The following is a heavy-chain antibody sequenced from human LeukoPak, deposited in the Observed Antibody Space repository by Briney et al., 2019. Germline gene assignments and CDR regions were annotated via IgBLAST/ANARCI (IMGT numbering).Heavy chain of an antibody. Sequence: HWVRQAPGKGLEWVAFIRYDGSNKYYADSVKGRFTISRDNSKNTLYLQMNSLRAEDTAVYYCAKDVQIAVAGTGFDYWGQGTLVTVSS. V-gene: IGHV3-30*02. D-gene: IGHD6-19*01. J-gene: IGHJ4*02. CDR3: AKDVQIAVAGTGFDY. CDR2: IRYDGSNK.